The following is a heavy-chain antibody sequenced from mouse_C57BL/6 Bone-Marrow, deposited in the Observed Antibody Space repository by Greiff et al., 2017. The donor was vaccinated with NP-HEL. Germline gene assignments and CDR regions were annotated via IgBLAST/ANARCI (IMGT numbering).Heavy chain of an antibody. D-gene: IGHD3-3*01. J-gene: IGHJ2*01. CDR1: GFNIKDYY. V-gene: IGHV14-1*01. Sequence: VQLQQSGAELVRPGASVKLSCTASGFNIKDYYMHWVKQRPEQGLEWIGRIDPEDGDTEYAPKFQGKATMTAYTSSNTAYLQLSSLTSEDTAVYYCTILYSGTALLFDYWGQGTTLTVSS. CDR3: TILYSGTALLFDY. CDR2: IDPEDGDT.